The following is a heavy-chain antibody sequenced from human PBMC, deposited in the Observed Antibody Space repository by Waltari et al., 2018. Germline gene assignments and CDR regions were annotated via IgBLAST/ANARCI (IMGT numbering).Heavy chain of an antibody. CDR2: IYYSGSP. Sequence: QVQLQESGPGLVKPSETLSLTCTVSGGSISSYYWSWIRQPPGKGLEWIGYIYYSGSPNYNPSLKSRVTISVDTSKNQFSLKLSSVTAADTAVYYCARASPPGAFDIWGQGTMVTVSS. J-gene: IGHJ3*02. CDR3: ARASPPGAFDI. V-gene: IGHV4-59*01. CDR1: GGSISSYY.